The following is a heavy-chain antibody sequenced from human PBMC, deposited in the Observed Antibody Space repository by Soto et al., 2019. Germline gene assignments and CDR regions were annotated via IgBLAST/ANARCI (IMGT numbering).Heavy chain of an antibody. CDR3: ASLAVAGDLPIDDAFDI. CDR1: GGSISGYY. Sequence: PSETLSLTCTVSGGSISGYYWSWIRQPAGKGLEWIGRIYTSGSTNYNPSLKSRVTMSVDTSRNQFSLKLSSVTAADTAVYYCASLAVAGDLPIDDAFDIWGQGTMVTVSS. D-gene: IGHD6-19*01. V-gene: IGHV4-4*07. CDR2: IYTSGST. J-gene: IGHJ3*02.